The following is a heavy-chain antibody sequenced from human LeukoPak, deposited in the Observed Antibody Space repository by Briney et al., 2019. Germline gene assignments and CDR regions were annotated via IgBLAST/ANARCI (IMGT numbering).Heavy chain of an antibody. CDR3: AKGLQVGATPFFDF. D-gene: IGHD1-26*01. V-gene: IGHV3-53*01. Sequence: HPGGSLRLSCAASGFTVSSNYMSWVRQAPGKGLEWVSVIYSGGSTYYADSVKGRFTPSRDKSKNTLYLQMNSLRAEDTAVYYCAKGLQVGATPFFDFWGQGTLVTVSS. CDR1: GFTVSSNY. J-gene: IGHJ4*02. CDR2: IYSGGST.